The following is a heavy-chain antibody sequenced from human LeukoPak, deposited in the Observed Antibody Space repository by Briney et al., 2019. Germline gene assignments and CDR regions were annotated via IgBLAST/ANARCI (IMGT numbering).Heavy chain of an antibody. J-gene: IGHJ4*02. CDR1: GFTFSGYD. CDR3: ARENLSYYDSSGYFDY. V-gene: IGHV3-21*01. Sequence: GGSLRLSCAASGFTFSGYDMNWVRQAPGKGLEWVSSISGSSSYIYYADSMKGRFTISRDNAKNSLYLQMNSLRAEDTAVYYCARENLSYYDSSGYFDYWGQGTLVTVSS. D-gene: IGHD3-22*01. CDR2: ISGSSSYI.